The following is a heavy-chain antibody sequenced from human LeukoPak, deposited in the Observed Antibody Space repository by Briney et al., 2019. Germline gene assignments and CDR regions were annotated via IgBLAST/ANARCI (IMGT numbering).Heavy chain of an antibody. CDR3: AKVVVPAASPLNWFDP. J-gene: IGHJ5*02. D-gene: IGHD2-2*01. CDR1: GFTFSSYS. CDR2: ISSSSYI. V-gene: IGHV3-21*01. Sequence: GGSLRLSCAASGFTFSSYSMNWVRQAPGKGLEWVSSISSSSYIYYADSVKGRFTISRDNAKNSLYLQMNSLRAEDTAVYYCAKVVVPAASPLNWFDPWGQGTLVTVSS.